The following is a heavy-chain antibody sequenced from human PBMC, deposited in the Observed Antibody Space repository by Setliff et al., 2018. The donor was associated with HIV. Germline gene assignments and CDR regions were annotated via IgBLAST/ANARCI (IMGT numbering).Heavy chain of an antibody. CDR3: ARGGYYTSGTWFDP. D-gene: IGHD3-10*01. Sequence: ASVKVSCKTAGYTFTAYFLQWVRQAPGQGLEWIGWISPNTGDTGIALKFQGRVTMTRDTSTSTTYLELDRLTYDDTAIYYCARGGYYTSGTWFDPWGQRTLVTVSS. J-gene: IGHJ5*02. V-gene: IGHV1-2*02. CDR1: GYTFTAYF. CDR2: ISPNTGDT.